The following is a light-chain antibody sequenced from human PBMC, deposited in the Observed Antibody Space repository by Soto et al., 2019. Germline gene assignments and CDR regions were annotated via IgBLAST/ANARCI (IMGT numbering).Light chain of an antibody. CDR1: SSDVGGYNF. CDR3: SSYAGTNSRHRLV. Sequence: QSALTQPPSASGSLGQSVTISCTGTSSDVGGYNFVSWYQQHPGKAPKLMIYKVFKRPSGVPDSFSGSESGNTATLAVSGLQAEEEADYYCSSYAGTNSRHRLVFGSGTKVTVL. J-gene: IGLJ1*01. V-gene: IGLV2-8*01. CDR2: KVF.